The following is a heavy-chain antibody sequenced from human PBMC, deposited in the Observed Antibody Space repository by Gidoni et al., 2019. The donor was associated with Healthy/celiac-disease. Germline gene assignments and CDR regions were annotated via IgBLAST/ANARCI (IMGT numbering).Heavy chain of an antibody. CDR3: ARGRVAGTGFVRY. D-gene: IGHD6-19*01. Sequence: QVQLQQWGAGLLKPSETLSLTCAVSGGSFSGYYWSWIRQPPGKGLEWIGEINHSGSTNYNPSLKSRVTISVDTSKNQFSLKLSSVTAADTAVYYCARGRVAGTGFVRYWGQGTLVTVSS. CDR1: GGSFSGYY. V-gene: IGHV4-34*01. CDR2: INHSGST. J-gene: IGHJ4*02.